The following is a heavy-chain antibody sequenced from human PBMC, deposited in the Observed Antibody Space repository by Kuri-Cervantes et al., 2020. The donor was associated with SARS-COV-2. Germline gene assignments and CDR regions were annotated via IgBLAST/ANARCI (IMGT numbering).Heavy chain of an antibody. Sequence: GESLKISCAASGFTVSSNYMSWVRQAPGKGLEWVSVIYSGGSTYYADSVKGRFTISRDNAKNSLYLQMNSLRAEDTAVYYCASPSSGYSGGFDYWGQGTLVTVSS. CDR1: GFTVSSNY. CDR3: ASPSSGYSGGFDY. CDR2: IYSGGST. V-gene: IGHV3-53*01. J-gene: IGHJ4*02. D-gene: IGHD3-22*01.